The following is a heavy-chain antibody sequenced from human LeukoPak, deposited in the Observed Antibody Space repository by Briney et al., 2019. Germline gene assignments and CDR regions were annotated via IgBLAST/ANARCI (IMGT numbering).Heavy chain of an antibody. CDR3: ARSGRPNWDYYYGVDV. D-gene: IGHD1-1*01. J-gene: IGHJ6*02. Sequence: AGGSLRLSCAASGFTFSSYWMSWVRQAPGKGLEWVANIKQDGSEKYYVDSVKGRFTISRGNAKKLLYLQMNSLRAEDTAVYYCARSGRPNWDYYYGVDVWGQGTTVTVSS. V-gene: IGHV3-7*01. CDR1: GFTFSSYW. CDR2: IKQDGSEK.